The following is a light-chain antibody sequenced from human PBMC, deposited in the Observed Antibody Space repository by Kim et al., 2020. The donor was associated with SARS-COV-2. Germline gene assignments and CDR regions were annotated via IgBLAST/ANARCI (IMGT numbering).Light chain of an antibody. J-gene: IGLJ1*01. Sequence: QSITISCTGTSSDVGGYNYVSWNQQHPGKAPKLMIYDVSNRPSGVSNRFSGSKSGNTASLTISWLQAEDEADYYCSSYTSSSTLYVFGTGTKVTVL. CDR2: DVS. CDR1: SSDVGGYNY. V-gene: IGLV2-14*03. CDR3: SSYTSSSTLYV.